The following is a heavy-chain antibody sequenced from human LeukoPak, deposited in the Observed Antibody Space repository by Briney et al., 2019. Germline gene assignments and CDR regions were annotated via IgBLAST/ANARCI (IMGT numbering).Heavy chain of an antibody. D-gene: IGHD6-25*01. CDR3: ARDPNAANWYDP. J-gene: IGHJ5*02. CDR1: GLSFGGDA. V-gene: IGHV3-7*01. Sequence: PGGSLRLSCTASGLSFGGDAVSWVRQAPGRGLEWLANINQGGNEKYYMGSVKGRFTISRDNAKNSLYLQMNSLRSEDTAIYYCARDPNAANWYDPWGQGTLVTVSS. CDR2: INQGGNEK.